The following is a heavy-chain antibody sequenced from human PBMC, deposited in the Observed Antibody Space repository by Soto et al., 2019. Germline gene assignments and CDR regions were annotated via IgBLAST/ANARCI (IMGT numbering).Heavy chain of an antibody. Sequence: GESLKISCKGSGYSFTSYWIGWVRQMPGKGLEWMGIIYPGDSDTRYSPSFQGQVTISADKSISTAYLQWSSLKASDTAMYYCATCLINDYSPAYCMDVWGQGTTVTVSS. D-gene: IGHD4-4*01. CDR2: IYPGDSDT. J-gene: IGHJ6*02. CDR1: GYSFTSYW. V-gene: IGHV5-51*01. CDR3: ATCLINDYSPAYCMDV.